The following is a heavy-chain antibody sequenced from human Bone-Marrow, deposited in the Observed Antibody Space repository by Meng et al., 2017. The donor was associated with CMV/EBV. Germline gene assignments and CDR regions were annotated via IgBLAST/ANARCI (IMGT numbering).Heavy chain of an antibody. CDR2: INHSGST. V-gene: IGHV4-34*01. J-gene: IGHJ3*02. CDR3: ARGQPSFVDFWGGYYKVGAFDI. CDR1: GVSFSGYY. Sequence: SETLPLTCAVYGVSFSGYYWSWIRQPPGKGLEWIGEINHSGSTNYNPSLKSRVTITVDTSKNQSSLKQSTVPDADTAVYYCARGQPSFVDFWGGYYKVGAFDIWGQGTMVTVSS. D-gene: IGHD3-3*01.